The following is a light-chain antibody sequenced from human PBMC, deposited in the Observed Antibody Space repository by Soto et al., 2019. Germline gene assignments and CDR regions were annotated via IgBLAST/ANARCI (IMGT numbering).Light chain of an antibody. CDR2: AAS. Sequence: DIQITQSQSSVSASVGDTVTITCRASQDINSRLAWFQQKPVRAPKYLIQAASILQSGFPSRFAGSGSGTDFTLTINTLQPEDFATYYCLQVKSFPRTFGQGIKVDI. CDR1: QDINSR. J-gene: IGKJ1*01. V-gene: IGKV1-12*01. CDR3: LQVKSFPRT.